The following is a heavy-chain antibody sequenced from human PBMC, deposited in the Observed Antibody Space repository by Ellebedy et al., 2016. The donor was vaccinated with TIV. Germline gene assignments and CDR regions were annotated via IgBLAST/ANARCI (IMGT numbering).Heavy chain of an antibody. J-gene: IGHJ6*02. CDR2: IDPRDSQT. Sequence: GESLKISCKGSGYSFLSYWIGWVRQMPGKGLEWMGRIDPRDSQTYYSPSFQGHVTLSVDKSISTAYLPWSSLKASDSAIFYCARLLSKFEEVVYGMDVWGQGTTVTVSS. CDR3: ARLLSKFEEVVYGMDV. CDR1: GYSFLSYW. D-gene: IGHD3-10*01. V-gene: IGHV5-10-1*01.